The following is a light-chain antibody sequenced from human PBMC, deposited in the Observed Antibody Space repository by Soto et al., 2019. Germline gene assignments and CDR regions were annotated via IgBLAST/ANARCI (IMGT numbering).Light chain of an antibody. J-gene: IGLJ3*02. CDR2: EVS. Sequence: QSALTQSASVSGSPGQSITISCTGTSSDVGGYNYVSWSQQYPGKVPKLMIYEVSNRPSGVSDRFSASKSGNTASLTVSGLQAEDEADYYCSSYTSSSTLEVFGGGTKVTVL. V-gene: IGLV2-14*01. CDR1: SSDVGGYNY. CDR3: SSYTSSSTLEV.